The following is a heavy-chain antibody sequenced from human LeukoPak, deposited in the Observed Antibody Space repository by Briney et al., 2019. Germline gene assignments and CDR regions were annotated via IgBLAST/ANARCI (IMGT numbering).Heavy chain of an antibody. J-gene: IGHJ4*02. CDR3: ARDAGWYYDSSGYYYYPNYFDY. Sequence: SETLSLTCTVSGDSISSSSYYWGWIRQPPGKGLEWIGSIYHSGSTYYNPSLKSRVTISVDTSKNQFSLKLSSVTAADTAVYYCARDAGWYYDSSGYYYYPNYFDYWGQGTLVTVSS. V-gene: IGHV4-39*07. CDR2: IYHSGST. D-gene: IGHD3-22*01. CDR1: GDSISSSSYY.